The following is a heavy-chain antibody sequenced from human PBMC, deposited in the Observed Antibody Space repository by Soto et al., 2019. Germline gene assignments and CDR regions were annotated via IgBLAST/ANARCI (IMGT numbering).Heavy chain of an antibody. CDR1: GGSFSGYY. CDR3: AREGTRTVTDWYFDL. Sequence: QVQLQQWGAGLLKPSETLSLTCAVYGGSFSGYYWSWIRQPPGKGLEWIGEINHSGSTNYNPSLKSRVTISGDTSKNQFSLKLSSVTAADTAVYYCAREGTRTVTDWYFDLWGRGTLVTVSS. J-gene: IGHJ2*01. V-gene: IGHV4-34*01. D-gene: IGHD4-17*01. CDR2: INHSGST.